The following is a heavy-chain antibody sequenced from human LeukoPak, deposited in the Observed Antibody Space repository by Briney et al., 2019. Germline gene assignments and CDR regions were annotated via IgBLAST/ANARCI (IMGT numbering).Heavy chain of an antibody. J-gene: IGHJ6*03. CDR2: IYSGGST. V-gene: IGHV3-53*01. D-gene: IGHD2-2*01. CDR1: GFTVSSNY. CDR3: ARPVPDIVVVPAAINYYYYMDV. Sequence: GGSLRLSCAASGFTVSSNYMSWVRQAPGKGLEWVSVIYSGGSTYYADSVKGRFTISRDNSKNTLYLQMNSLRAEDTAVYYCARPVPDIVVVPAAINYYYYMDVWGKGTTVTISS.